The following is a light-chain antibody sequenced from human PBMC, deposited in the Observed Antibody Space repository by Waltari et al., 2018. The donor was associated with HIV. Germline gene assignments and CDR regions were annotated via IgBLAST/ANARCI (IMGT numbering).Light chain of an antibody. CDR2: KVS. CDR3: MQGTHWPRT. CDR1: QSLVYSDVNTY. V-gene: IGKV2-30*01. Sequence: DVVMPQSPLSLPVTLGQPASISCRSSQSLVYSDVNTYLNWIQQRPGRSPRRLIYKVSNRDAGVPDRFSGSGSGTEFTLNISMVEAEDVGVYYCMQGTHWPRTFGQGTRLDIK. J-gene: IGKJ5*01.